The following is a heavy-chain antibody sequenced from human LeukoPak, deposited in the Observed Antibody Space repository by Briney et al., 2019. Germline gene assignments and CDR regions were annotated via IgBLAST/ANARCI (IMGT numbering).Heavy chain of an antibody. CDR2: ISAYNGNT. V-gene: IGHV1-18*01. CDR1: GYTFTSYG. CDR3: ARDSWSGYSYGFYYYYYMDV. D-gene: IGHD5-18*01. J-gene: IGHJ6*03. Sequence: ASVKVSCKASGYTFTSYGISWVRQAPGQELEWMGWISAYNGNTNYAQKLQGRVTMTTDTSTSTAYMELRSLRSDDTAVYYCARDSWSGYSYGFYYYYYMDVWGKGTTVTVSS.